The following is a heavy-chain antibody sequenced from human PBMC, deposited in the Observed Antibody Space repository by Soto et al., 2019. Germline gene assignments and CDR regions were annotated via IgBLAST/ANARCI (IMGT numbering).Heavy chain of an antibody. CDR1: GYTFTSYD. Sequence: ASVKVSFKASGYTFTSYDINWLRQATGQGLEWMGWMNPNSGNTGSAQKFQGRVTMTRNTSINTAYMELSSLRSEDTAVYYCARPYYYDSSGYPTNDWGQGTLVTVSS. CDR3: ARPYYYDSSGYPTND. V-gene: IGHV1-8*01. J-gene: IGHJ4*02. CDR2: MNPNSGNT. D-gene: IGHD3-22*01.